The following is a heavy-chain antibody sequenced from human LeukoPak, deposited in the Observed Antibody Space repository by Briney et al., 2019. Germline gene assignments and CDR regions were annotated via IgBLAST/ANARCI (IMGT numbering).Heavy chain of an antibody. CDR3: ARDPLYYYDSSGGVFDY. V-gene: IGHV3-30-3*01. D-gene: IGHD3-22*01. CDR2: ISYDGSNK. CDR1: GFTLSSYA. Sequence: PGGSLRLSCAASGFTLSSYAMHWVRQAPGKGLEWVAVISYDGSNKHYADSVKGRFTISRDNSKNTLYLQMNSLRAEDTAVYYCARDPLYYYDSSGGVFDYWGQGTMVTVSS. J-gene: IGHJ4*02.